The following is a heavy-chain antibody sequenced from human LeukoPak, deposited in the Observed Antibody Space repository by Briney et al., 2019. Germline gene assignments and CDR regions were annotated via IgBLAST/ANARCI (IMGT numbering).Heavy chain of an antibody. V-gene: IGHV3-21*01. CDR1: GFTLSSYS. CDR3: ARIEGGSEDGAFDI. Sequence: PGGSLRLSCAASGFTLSSYSMNWVRQAPGKGLEWVSSISSSSSYIYYADSVKGRFTISRDNAKNSLYLQMNSLRAEDTAVYYCARIEGGSEDGAFDIWGQGTMVTVSS. CDR2: ISSSSSYI. D-gene: IGHD2-15*01. J-gene: IGHJ3*02.